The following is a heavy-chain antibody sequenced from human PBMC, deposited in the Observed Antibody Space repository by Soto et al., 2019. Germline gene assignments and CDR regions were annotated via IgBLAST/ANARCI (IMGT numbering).Heavy chain of an antibody. CDR2: IYYGGTT. J-gene: IGHJ4*02. CDR1: GATVNRYY. D-gene: IGHD3-10*01. CDR3: AYGRSLGPIDY. Sequence: SETLSHTCTVSGATVNRYYRSCIRQPPGKGLEWIGYIYYGGTTNYNPSLKSRVTISVDTSKNLFSLNLSSVTAADTAVYYCAYGRSLGPIDYRGQATLVTLSS. V-gene: IGHV4-59*02.